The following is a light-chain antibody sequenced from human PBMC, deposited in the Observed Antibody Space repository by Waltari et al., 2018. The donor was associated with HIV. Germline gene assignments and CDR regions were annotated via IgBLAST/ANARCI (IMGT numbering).Light chain of an antibody. Sequence: QSALTPPASVSASPGQSLTIPFTRTNYDGGCFPYVSWYQQHPGKTPKVIINDVKNRPSGVSDRCSGSKSGNTAALTISGLQNEDEAYYYCSSYTGHIALFGGGTKLTVL. CDR1: NYDGGCFPY. CDR2: DVK. CDR3: SSYTGHIAL. J-gene: IGLJ2*01. V-gene: IGLV2-14*03.